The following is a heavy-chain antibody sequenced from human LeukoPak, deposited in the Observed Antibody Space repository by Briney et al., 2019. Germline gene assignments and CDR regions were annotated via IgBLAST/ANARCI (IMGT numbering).Heavy chain of an antibody. D-gene: IGHD3-16*02. CDR3: ARLGAFTFGGVIVGTDY. CDR1: GGSISSSSYY. V-gene: IGHV4-39*07. Sequence: SETLSLTCTVSGGSISSSSYYWGWIRQPPGKGLEWIGSIYYSGSTYYNPSLKSRVTISVDTSKNQFSLKLSSVTAADTAVYYCARLGAFTFGGVIVGTDYWGQGTLVTVSS. J-gene: IGHJ4*02. CDR2: IYYSGST.